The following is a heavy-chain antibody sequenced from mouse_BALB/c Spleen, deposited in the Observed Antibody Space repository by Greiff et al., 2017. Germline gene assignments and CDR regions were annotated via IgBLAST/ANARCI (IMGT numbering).Heavy chain of an antibody. CDR1: EYEFPSHD. CDR2: INSDGGST. CDR3: ARHYYYGSAMDY. D-gene: IGHD1-1*01. J-gene: IGHJ4*01. V-gene: IGHV5-2*03. Sequence: EVMLVESGGGLVQPGESLKLSCESNEYEFPSHDMSWVRKTPEKRLELVAAINSDGGSTYYPDTMERRFIISRDNAKNTLYLQMSSLKSEDTAMYYCARHYYYGSAMDYWGQGTSVTVSS.